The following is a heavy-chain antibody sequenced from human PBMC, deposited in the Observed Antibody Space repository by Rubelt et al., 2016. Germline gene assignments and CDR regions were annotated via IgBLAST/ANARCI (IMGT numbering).Heavy chain of an antibody. D-gene: IGHD1-26*01. CDR2: LYYSGST. Sequence: QVQLQQWGAGLLKPSETLSLTCAVYGGSFSGYYWSWIRQPPGKGLEWIGSLYYSGSTNYNPSLKRRVTVSVDTSKNQYSLKLSSVTAADTDVYYCARDGGGSYEFVWYFDYWGQGTLVTVSS. CDR1: GGSFSGYY. CDR3: ARDGGGSYEFVWYFDY. J-gene: IGHJ4*02. V-gene: IGHV4-34*11.